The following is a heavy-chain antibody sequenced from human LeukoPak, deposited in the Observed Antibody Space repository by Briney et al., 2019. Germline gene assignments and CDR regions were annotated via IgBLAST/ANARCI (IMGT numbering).Heavy chain of an antibody. D-gene: IGHD1-14*01. CDR2: LYSDGNT. CDR3: ARGVEPLAANTLAY. J-gene: IGHJ4*02. CDR1: GFTVITNH. Sequence: GGSLRLSCAASGFTVITNHMTWVRQAPGKGLEWVSVLYSDGNTKYADSVQGRFTISRDNSKNTLYLEMNSLSPDDTAVYYCARGVEPLAANTLAYWGQGTLVTVSS. V-gene: IGHV3-53*01.